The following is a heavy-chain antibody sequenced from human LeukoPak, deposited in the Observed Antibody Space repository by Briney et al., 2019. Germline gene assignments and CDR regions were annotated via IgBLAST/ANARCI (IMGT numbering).Heavy chain of an antibody. D-gene: IGHD3-10*01. CDR1: GGSISSYY. CDR3: ARDSYYYGSVNYYFGY. CDR2: IYYSGSN. J-gene: IGHJ4*02. Sequence: KPSETLSLTCTVSGGSISSYYWSWIRQPPGKGLEWIGYIYYSGSNNYNPSLKSRVTISVDTSKNQFSLKLSSVTAADTAVYYCARDSYYYGSVNYYFGYWGQGTLVTVSS. V-gene: IGHV4-59*01.